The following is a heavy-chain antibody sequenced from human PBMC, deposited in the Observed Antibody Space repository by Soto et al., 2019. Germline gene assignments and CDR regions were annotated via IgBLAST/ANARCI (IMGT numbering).Heavy chain of an antibody. Sequence: TSETLSLTCTVSGGSISSYYWSWIRQPPGKGLEWIGYIYYSGSTNYNPSLKSRVTISVDTSKNQFSLKLSSVTAADTAVYYCARSDSSSTSPPSCWGQGTLVTVSS. V-gene: IGHV4-59*01. D-gene: IGHD2-2*01. CDR2: IYYSGST. J-gene: IGHJ4*02. CDR3: ARSDSSSTSPPSC. CDR1: GGSISSYY.